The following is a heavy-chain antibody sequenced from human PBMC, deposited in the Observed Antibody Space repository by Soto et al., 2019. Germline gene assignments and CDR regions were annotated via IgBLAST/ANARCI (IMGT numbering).Heavy chain of an antibody. V-gene: IGHV4-31*03. CDR1: GGSISSGGYY. CDR2: IYYSGST. CDR3: ARDSPLGYCSGGSCYSGYYYGMDV. D-gene: IGHD2-15*01. J-gene: IGHJ6*02. Sequence: SETLSLTCTVSGGSISSGGYYWSWIRQHPGKGLEWIGYIYYSGSTYYNPSLKSRVTISVDTSKNQFSLKLSSVTAADTAVYYCARDSPLGYCSGGSCYSGYYYGMDVWGQGTTVTVSS.